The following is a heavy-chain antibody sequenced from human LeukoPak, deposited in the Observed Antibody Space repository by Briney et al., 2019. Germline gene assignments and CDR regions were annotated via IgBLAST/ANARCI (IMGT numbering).Heavy chain of an antibody. Sequence: SVKVSCKASGGTFSSYAISWVRQAPGQGLEWMGEIIPVFGTANYAQKFQGRVTITADESTSTAYMELSSLRSEDTAVYYCALDPSGSGSYYNEGFDYWGQGTLVAVSS. CDR2: IIPVFGTA. CDR3: ALDPSGSGSYYNEGFDY. J-gene: IGHJ4*02. V-gene: IGHV1-69*13. CDR1: GGTFSSYA. D-gene: IGHD3-10*01.